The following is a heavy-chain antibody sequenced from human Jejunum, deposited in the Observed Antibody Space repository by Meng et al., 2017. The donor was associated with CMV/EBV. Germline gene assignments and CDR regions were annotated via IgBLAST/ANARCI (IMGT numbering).Heavy chain of an antibody. J-gene: IGHJ4*02. V-gene: IGHV3-23*03. Sequence: TYTMSWVRQAPGKWLECVSVIYGGGSTTYYADSVKGRFTISRDNSKNTLYLQMNSLRAEDTAVYYCAKDRGDCRSTTCYVENFFDSWGQGTLVTVSS. CDR1: TYT. CDR3: AKDRGDCRSTTCYVENFFDS. CDR2: IYGGGSTT. D-gene: IGHD2-2*01.